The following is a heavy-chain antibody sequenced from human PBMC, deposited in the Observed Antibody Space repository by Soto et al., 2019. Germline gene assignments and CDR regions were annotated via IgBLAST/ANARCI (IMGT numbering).Heavy chain of an antibody. Sequence: EVQLLESGGGLVQPGGSLRLSCAASGFTFNNYAMSWVRQAPGKGLEWVSGIDYSGGGTYYADSVKGQFTISRDNSKSTLYLQMNSLRPEDTAVYYCAKHIRGVNDALEIRGQGTMVTVSS. CDR1: GFTFNNYA. CDR3: AKHIRGVNDALEI. J-gene: IGHJ3*02. D-gene: IGHD3-10*01. CDR2: IDYSGGGT. V-gene: IGHV3-23*01.